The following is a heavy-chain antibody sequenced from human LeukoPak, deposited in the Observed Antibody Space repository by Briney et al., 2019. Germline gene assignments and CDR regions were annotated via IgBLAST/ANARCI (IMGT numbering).Heavy chain of an antibody. CDR1: GFTFSSYA. CDR3: ATMTTVTYSEDY. V-gene: IGHV3-23*01. CDR2: ISGSGGST. J-gene: IGHJ4*02. Sequence: PGGSLRLSCAASGFTFSSYAMSWVRQAPGKGLEWVSAISGSGGSTYYADSVKGRFTISRDNSKNTLYLQMNSLRAEDTAVYYCATMTTVTYSEDYWGQGTLVTVSS. D-gene: IGHD4-17*01.